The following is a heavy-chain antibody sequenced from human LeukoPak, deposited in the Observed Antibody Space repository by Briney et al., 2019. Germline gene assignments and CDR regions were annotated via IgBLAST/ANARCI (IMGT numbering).Heavy chain of an antibody. Sequence: GGSLRLSCAASGFTVSSSYMSWVRQAPGKGLEWVSVIYSGGSTYYADSVKGRFTISRDNSKNTLYLQMNSLRAEDAAVCYCARVPRDGYNYYYYYGMDVWGQGTTVTVSS. CDR2: IYSGGST. V-gene: IGHV3-66*01. CDR3: ARVPRDGYNYYYYYGMDV. CDR1: GFTVSSSY. J-gene: IGHJ6*02. D-gene: IGHD5-24*01.